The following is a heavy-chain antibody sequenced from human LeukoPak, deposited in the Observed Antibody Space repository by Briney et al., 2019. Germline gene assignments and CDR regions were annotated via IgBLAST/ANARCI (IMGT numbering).Heavy chain of an antibody. J-gene: IGHJ4*02. D-gene: IGHD3-16*01. CDR1: GFTVSSNY. Sequence: GGSLRLSCAASGFTVSSNYMSWVRQAPGKGLEWVSVIYSGGSTYYADSVKGRFTISRDNSKNTLYLQMNSLRAEDTAVYYCARDVYLYVWGRHFDYWGQGTLVTVSS. CDR2: IYSGGST. CDR3: ARDVYLYVWGRHFDY. V-gene: IGHV3-66*01.